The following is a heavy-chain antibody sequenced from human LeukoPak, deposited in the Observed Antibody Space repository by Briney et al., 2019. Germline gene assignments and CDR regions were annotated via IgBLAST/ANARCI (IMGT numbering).Heavy chain of an antibody. V-gene: IGHV3-13*01. CDR1: GLTFSSYG. D-gene: IGHD1-1*01. Sequence: GGSLRLSCAASGLTFSSYGMHWVRKAPGKGLEWVLSIGATGDTYYAGSVKGRFTVSRDNAKKSLYLRMSSLRAGDTAVYFCVLGAYWNDDKNAFHIWGPGTMVTVSS. CDR3: VLGAYWNDDKNAFHI. J-gene: IGHJ3*02. CDR2: IGATGDT.